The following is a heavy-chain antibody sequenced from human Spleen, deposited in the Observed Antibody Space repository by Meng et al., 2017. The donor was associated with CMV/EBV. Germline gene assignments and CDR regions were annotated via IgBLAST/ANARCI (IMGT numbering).Heavy chain of an antibody. CDR2: MRYDESSK. D-gene: IGHD2-2*01. CDR3: AKGGLEFCSSTTCFNWFDP. J-gene: IGHJ5*02. CDR1: FSTCG. Sequence: FSTCGMHWVRQAPGKGLAWVAFMRYDESSKYYGDSVKGRFTISRDNSKNTLYLQMNSLRAEDTAVYYCAKGGLEFCSSTTCFNWFDPWGQGTLVTV. V-gene: IGHV3-30*02.